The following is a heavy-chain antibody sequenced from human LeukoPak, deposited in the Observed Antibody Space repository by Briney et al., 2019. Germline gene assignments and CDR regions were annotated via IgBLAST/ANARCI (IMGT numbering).Heavy chain of an antibody. Sequence: PGGSLRLSCAASGFTVSSNYMSWVRQAPGKGLEWVSVIYSGGSTYYADSVKGRFTISRDNSKNTLYLQMNSLRAEDTAVYYCATRAGYSGSRMFDPWGQGTLVTVSS. CDR1: GFTVSSNY. CDR2: IYSGGST. V-gene: IGHV3-66*01. CDR3: ATRAGYSGSRMFDP. J-gene: IGHJ5*02. D-gene: IGHD5-12*01.